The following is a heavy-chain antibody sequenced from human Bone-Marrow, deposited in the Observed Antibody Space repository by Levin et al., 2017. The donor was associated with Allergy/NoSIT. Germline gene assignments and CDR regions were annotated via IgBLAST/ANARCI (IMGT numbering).Heavy chain of an antibody. V-gene: IGHV3-30*03. D-gene: IGHD3-16*01. CDR3: TRDAAMALYYFDN. Sequence: GESLKISCEASGFTFRDYGMHWVRQAPGKGLEWVAAISFDGMHKNYVHSVKGRFTISRDNSNNTLTPQMSSLRVEDSAIYYCTRDAAMALYYFDNWGQGTLVTVSS. CDR2: ISFDGMHK. J-gene: IGHJ4*02. CDR1: GFTFRDYG.